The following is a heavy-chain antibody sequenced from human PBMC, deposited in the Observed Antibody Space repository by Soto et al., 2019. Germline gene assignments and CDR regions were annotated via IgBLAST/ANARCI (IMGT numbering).Heavy chain of an antibody. V-gene: IGHV4-59*12. CDR2: VYYSGNT. CDR3: ARTVAWGRLDV. Sequence: QVQLHESGPGLVKPSETLSLTCNVSNTYMRSYYWTWIRQPPGKGLEWIGYVYYSGNTNYNPSLERRXTXSXXTSKNQFSLRLSPVTAADTAVYDCARTVAWGRLDVWGQGTTVTVSS. J-gene: IGHJ6*02. CDR1: NTYMRSYY. D-gene: IGHD7-27*01.